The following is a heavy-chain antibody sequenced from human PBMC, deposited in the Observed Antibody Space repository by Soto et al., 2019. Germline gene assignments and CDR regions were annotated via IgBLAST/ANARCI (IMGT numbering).Heavy chain of an antibody. CDR3: ARAERFPRSWFDS. V-gene: IGHV4-39*02. CDR1: GVSISSGGYY. Sequence: SETLSLTCTVSGVSISSGGYYWGWIRQHPGKGLEWIGNIYHSGRTYYNPSLQSRVTISLDTTNNHFSLKMTSVTAADTAIYFCARAERFPRSWFDSWGQGTQVTVSS. J-gene: IGHJ5*01. CDR2: IYHSGRT.